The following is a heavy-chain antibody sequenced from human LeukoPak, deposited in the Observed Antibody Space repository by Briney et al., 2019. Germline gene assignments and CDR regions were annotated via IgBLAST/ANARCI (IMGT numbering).Heavy chain of an antibody. Sequence: GGSLRLSCAASGFTVSINYMSWVRQAPGKGLEWVSVIYRGGTTYYADSVKGRFSISRDNSKNTLYLQMNSLRAEDTAVYYCATDLIHYYASGAKTWGQGTLVTVSS. CDR3: ATDLIHYYASGAKT. CDR1: GFTVSINY. D-gene: IGHD3-10*01. V-gene: IGHV3-53*01. J-gene: IGHJ5*02. CDR2: IYRGGTT.